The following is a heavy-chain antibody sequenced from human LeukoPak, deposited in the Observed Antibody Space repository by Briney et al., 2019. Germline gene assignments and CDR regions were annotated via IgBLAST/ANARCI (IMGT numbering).Heavy chain of an antibody. CDR1: GFTFSSYA. CDR2: ISGSGGST. Sequence: GGSLRLSCAASGFTFSSYAMSWVRQAPGKGLEWVSGISGSGGSTYYADSVKGRFTISRDNSKNRLYLQMNSLRAEDTAVYYCARDTSDYSSYWYFDLWGRGTLVTVSS. J-gene: IGHJ2*01. D-gene: IGHD4-11*01. V-gene: IGHV3-23*01. CDR3: ARDTSDYSSYWYFDL.